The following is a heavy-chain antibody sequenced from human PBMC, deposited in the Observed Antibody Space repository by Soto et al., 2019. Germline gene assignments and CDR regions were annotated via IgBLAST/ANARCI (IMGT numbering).Heavy chain of an antibody. J-gene: IGHJ4*02. Sequence: SETLSLTCTVSCGSISSSSYYWGWIRQPPGKGLEWIGSIYYSGSTYYNPSLKSRVTISVDTSKHQFSLKLSSVTAADTAVYYCARLFRCSYGYEPDYWGQGTLVTVSS. CDR1: CGSISSSSYY. D-gene: IGHD5-18*01. CDR3: ARLFRCSYGYEPDY. CDR2: IYYSGST. V-gene: IGHV4-39*01.